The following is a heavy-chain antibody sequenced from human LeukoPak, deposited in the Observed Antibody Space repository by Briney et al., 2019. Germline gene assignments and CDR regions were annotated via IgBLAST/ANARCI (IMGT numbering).Heavy chain of an antibody. D-gene: IGHD6-13*01. V-gene: IGHV3-9*01. Sequence: GGSLRLSCAASGFTFDDYAMHWVRQAPGKGLEWVSGISWNSGSIGYADSVKGRFTIFRDNAKNSLYLQMNSLRAEDTALYYCAKEKEQQPGGWFDPWGQGTLVTVSS. CDR3: AKEKEQQPGGWFDP. J-gene: IGHJ5*02. CDR1: GFTFDDYA. CDR2: ISWNSGSI.